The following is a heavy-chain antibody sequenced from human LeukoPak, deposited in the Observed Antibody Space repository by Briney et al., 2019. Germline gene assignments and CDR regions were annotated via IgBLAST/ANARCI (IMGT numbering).Heavy chain of an antibody. D-gene: IGHD3-9*01. Sequence: GGSLRLSCAASGFTVSSNYMSWVRQAPGKGLEWVSVIYSGGSTYYADSVKGRFTTSRDNSKNTLYLQMNSLRAEDTAVYYCARAYDILTGLDYWGQGTLVTVSS. V-gene: IGHV3-53*01. CDR1: GFTVSSNY. J-gene: IGHJ4*02. CDR3: ARAYDILTGLDY. CDR2: IYSGGST.